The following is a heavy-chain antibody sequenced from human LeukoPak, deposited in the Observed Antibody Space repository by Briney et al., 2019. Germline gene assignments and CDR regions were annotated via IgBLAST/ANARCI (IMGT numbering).Heavy chain of an antibody. CDR3: AKGGEGSDAFDI. V-gene: IGHV3-23*01. D-gene: IGHD3-16*01. J-gene: IGHJ3*02. CDR1: GFTFSNYA. CDR2: ITGSGGST. Sequence: GGSLRLSCAASGFTFSNYAMNWVRQAPGKGLEWVSAITGSGGSTYYADSVKGRFTISRDNSENTLYLQTNSLRAEDTAVYYCAKGGEGSDAFDIWGQGTMVTVSS.